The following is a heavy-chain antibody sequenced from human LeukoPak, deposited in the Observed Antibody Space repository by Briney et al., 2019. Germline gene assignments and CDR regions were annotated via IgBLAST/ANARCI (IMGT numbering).Heavy chain of an antibody. CDR3: AREPSRITMIVVVSYYFDY. J-gene: IGHJ4*02. CDR2: ISYDGSNK. CDR1: GFTFSSYA. D-gene: IGHD3-22*01. Sequence: PGGSLRLSCAASGFTFSSYAMHWVRQAPGKGLEWVAVISYDGSNKYYADSVKGRFTISRDNSKNTLYLQMNSLRAEDTAVYYCAREPSRITMIVVVSYYFDYWGQGTLVTVSS. V-gene: IGHV3-30-3*01.